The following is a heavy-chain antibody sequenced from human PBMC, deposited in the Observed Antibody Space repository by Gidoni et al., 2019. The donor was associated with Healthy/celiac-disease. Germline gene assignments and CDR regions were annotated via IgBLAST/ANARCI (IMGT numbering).Heavy chain of an antibody. Sequence: QVQLVQSGAEVKKPGSSVKVSCKASGGTFSSYAISWVRQAPGQGLEWMGGIIPIVGTANYAQKFQGRVTITADESTSTAYMELSSLRSEYTAVYYCARSMNYYDSSGYRFRAFDIWGQGTMVTVSS. D-gene: IGHD3-22*01. CDR3: ARSMNYYDSSGYRFRAFDI. CDR2: IIPIVGTA. V-gene: IGHV1-69*01. CDR1: GGTFSSYA. J-gene: IGHJ3*02.